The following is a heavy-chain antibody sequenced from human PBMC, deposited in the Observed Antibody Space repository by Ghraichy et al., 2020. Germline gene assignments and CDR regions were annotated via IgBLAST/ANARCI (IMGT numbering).Heavy chain of an antibody. J-gene: IGHJ4*02. CDR3: ARQPDHYYDSSGYSTPVDY. CDR1: GYSFTSYW. D-gene: IGHD3-22*01. V-gene: IGHV5-51*01. Sequence: GESLNISCKGSGYSFTSYWIGWVRQMPGKGLEWMGIIYPGDSDTRYSPSFQGQVTISADKSISTAYLQWSSLKASDTAMYYCARQPDHYYDSSGYSTPVDYWGQGTLVTVSS. CDR2: IYPGDSDT.